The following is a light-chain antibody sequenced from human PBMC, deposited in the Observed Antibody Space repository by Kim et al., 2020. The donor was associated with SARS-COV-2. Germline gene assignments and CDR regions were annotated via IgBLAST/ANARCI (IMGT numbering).Light chain of an antibody. J-gene: IGLJ2*01. CDR3: QVWDSSSDHPRV. Sequence: SYELTQPPSVSVAPGKTARITCGGNNIGSKSVHWYQQKPGQAPVLVIYYDSDWPSGIPERFSGSNSGNTATLTISRVEAGDEADYYCQVWDSSSDHPRVF. CDR1: NIGSKS. V-gene: IGLV3-21*04. CDR2: YDS.